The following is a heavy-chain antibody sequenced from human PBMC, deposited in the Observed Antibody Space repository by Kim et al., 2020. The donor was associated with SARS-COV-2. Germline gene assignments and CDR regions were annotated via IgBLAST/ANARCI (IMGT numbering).Heavy chain of an antibody. CDR3: ASRGGYSGYESYYGMDV. J-gene: IGHJ6*02. V-gene: IGHV1-69*13. D-gene: IGHD5-12*01. Sequence: SVKVSCKASGGNFSSYAISWVRQAPGQGLEWMGGIIPIFGTATYAQKFQGRVTITADESTSTAYMELSSLRSEDTAVYYCASRGGYSGYESYYGMDVWGQGTTVTVSS. CDR2: IIPIFGTA. CDR1: GGNFSSYA.